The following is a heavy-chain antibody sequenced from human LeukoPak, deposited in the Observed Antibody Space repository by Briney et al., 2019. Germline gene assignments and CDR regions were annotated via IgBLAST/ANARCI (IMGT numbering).Heavy chain of an antibody. Sequence: SETLSLTCAVYGGSFSSGGYSWSWIRQPPGKGLEWIGYIYHSGSTYYNPSLKSRVTISVDRSKNQFSLKLSSVTAADTAVYYCARARSDAFDIWGQGTMVTVSS. CDR3: ARARSDAFDI. V-gene: IGHV4-30-2*01. J-gene: IGHJ3*02. CDR2: IYHSGST. CDR1: GGSFSSGGYS.